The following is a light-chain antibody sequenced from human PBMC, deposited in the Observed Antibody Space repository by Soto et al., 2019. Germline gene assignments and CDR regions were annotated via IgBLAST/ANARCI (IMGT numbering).Light chain of an antibody. CDR1: SSDIGGYNY. CDR2: GVS. Sequence: QSVLTQPASVSGSPGQSITISCTGTSSDIGGYNYVSWYQQYPGKAPKLMIFGVSDRPSGVSNRFSGSKSGTTASLTISGLQAEDEADYYCSSYKTSSTVVAFGGGTKLTVL. V-gene: IGLV2-14*01. CDR3: SSYKTSSTVVA. J-gene: IGLJ2*01.